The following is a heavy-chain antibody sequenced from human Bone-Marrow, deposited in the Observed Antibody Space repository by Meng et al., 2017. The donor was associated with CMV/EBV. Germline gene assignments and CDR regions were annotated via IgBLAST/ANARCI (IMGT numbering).Heavy chain of an antibody. D-gene: IGHD3-3*01. CDR3: ARAVHPYHDFWSGYYPYYYYYYAMDV. J-gene: IGHJ6*01. CDR1: GYTFTGYF. CDR2: INPNSGAT. V-gene: IGHV1-2*02. Sequence: ASVKVSCKASGYTFTGYFIHWVRQAPGQGLEWMGWINPNSGATTYAQKFQGRVTMTRDTSISTAYMELSRLRSDDTAVYYCARAVHPYHDFWSGYYPYYYYYYAMDVWGQGTMVTVSS.